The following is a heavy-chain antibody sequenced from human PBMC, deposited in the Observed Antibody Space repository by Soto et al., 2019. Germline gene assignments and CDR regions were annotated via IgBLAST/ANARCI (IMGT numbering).Heavy chain of an antibody. Sequence: QVQLVESGGGVVQPGRSLRLSCVASGFTFSTSVMHWVRQPPGKGLEWVALISNDGDEKYYGDSVEGRFSISRDNSKNTLYLQMSSLRVEDTAVYFCAKARVRIAGADSFDHWGQGTLVTVSS. CDR1: GFTFSTSV. V-gene: IGHV3-30*18. CDR2: ISNDGDEK. D-gene: IGHD1-26*01. CDR3: AKARVRIAGADSFDH. J-gene: IGHJ4*02.